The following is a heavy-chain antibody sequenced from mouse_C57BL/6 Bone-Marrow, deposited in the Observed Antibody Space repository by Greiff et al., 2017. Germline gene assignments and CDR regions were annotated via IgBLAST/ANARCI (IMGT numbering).Heavy chain of an antibody. CDR3: AREDYGRSFAY. CDR1: GFTFTSYW. Sequence: QVQLQQPGAELVMPGASLKLSCTASGFTFTSYWMHWVQQMPGQGLEWIGEIDPSDSYTNYNQKFKGESTLTVDKSSSTAYRQLSSLTSEDSAVYYSAREDYGRSFAYWGQGTLVTVAA. CDR2: IDPSDSYT. J-gene: IGHJ3*01. D-gene: IGHD1-1*01. V-gene: IGHV1-69*01.